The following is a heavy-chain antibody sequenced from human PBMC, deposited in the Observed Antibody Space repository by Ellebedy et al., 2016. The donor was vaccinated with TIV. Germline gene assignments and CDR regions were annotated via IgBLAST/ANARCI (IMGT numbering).Heavy chain of an antibody. CDR2: INQDGIKK. D-gene: IGHD4-17*01. Sequence: GGSLRLSCAASGFSFRSYWMSWVRQAPGKGLEWVANINQDGIKKYYVDSVKGRFTISRDNAKNSLYLQMSSLRVEDTAVFYCATDGSYGDYRAPTHAFQIWGRGTLVTVSS. CDR3: ATDGSYGDYRAPTHAFQI. CDR1: GFSFRSYW. V-gene: IGHV3-7*01. J-gene: IGHJ3*02.